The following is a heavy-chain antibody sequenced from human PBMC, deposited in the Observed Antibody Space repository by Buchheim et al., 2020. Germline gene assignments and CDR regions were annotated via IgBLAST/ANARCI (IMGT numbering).Heavy chain of an antibody. CDR3: ARQAPLDL. V-gene: IGHV1-46*03. J-gene: IGHJ5*02. CDR1: GYTFSSYY. Sequence: QVRLVQSGAEVKKPGASVKISCKASGYTFSSYYIHWVRQAPGEGLEWMGVINPSGGRADYAQKFQGRVNMTRDTSTSPVYMDLSSLRSEDTAVYYCARQAPLDLWGQGT. CDR2: INPSGGRA.